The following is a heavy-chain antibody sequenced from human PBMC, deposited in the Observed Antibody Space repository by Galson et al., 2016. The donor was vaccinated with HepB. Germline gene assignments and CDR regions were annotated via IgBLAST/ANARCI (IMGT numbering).Heavy chain of an antibody. V-gene: IGHV3-23*01. D-gene: IGHD3-10*01. CDR2: FSGRGDST. J-gene: IGHJ6*02. Sequence: SLRLSCAATGFTFNTYAMAWVRQAPGKGLEWVSGFSGRGDSTYYADSVRGRFNISRDNSKNTLYLQMHSPRAEDTAVYYCAKERIAGITLDRGVMTSRLADVWGQGTTVTVSS. CDR3: AKERIAGITLDRGVMTSRLADV. CDR1: GFTFNTYA.